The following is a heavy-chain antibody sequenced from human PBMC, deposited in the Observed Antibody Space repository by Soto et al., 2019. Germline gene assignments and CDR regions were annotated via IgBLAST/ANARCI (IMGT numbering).Heavy chain of an antibody. CDR3: ARLIGNSWLDS. V-gene: IGHV6-1*01. CDR2: TYYRSKWDY. Sequence: QVQLQQSGPGLVKPSQTLSLTCAISGDSVSTNSATWDWIRQSPSRCLEWLGRTYYRSKWDYDYAASVKGRININPDTSNNQVSLHLDSVTPDDTAVYYCARLIGNSWLDSWGQGTLVTVSS. J-gene: IGHJ5*01. CDR1: GDSVSTNSAT. D-gene: IGHD2-8*01.